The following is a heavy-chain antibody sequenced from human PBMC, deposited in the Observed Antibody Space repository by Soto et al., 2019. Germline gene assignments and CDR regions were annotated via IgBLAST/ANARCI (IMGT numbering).Heavy chain of an antibody. J-gene: IGHJ4*02. Sequence: QLQLQESGPGLVKPSETLSLTCTVSGGSISSSSYYWGWIRQPPGKGLEWIGSIYYSGSTYYNPSLKSRVTISVDTSKNQFSLKLSSVTAADTAVYYCARLSRELQVWVGYWGQGTLVTVSS. CDR2: IYYSGST. CDR1: GGSISSSSYY. V-gene: IGHV4-39*01. CDR3: ARLSRELQVWVGY. D-gene: IGHD1-26*01.